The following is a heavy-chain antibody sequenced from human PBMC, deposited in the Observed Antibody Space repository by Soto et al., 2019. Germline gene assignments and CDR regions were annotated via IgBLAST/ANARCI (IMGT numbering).Heavy chain of an antibody. Sequence: SETLSLTCTVSGGSISSSSYYWGWIRQPPGKGLEWIGSIYYSGSTYYNPSLKSRVTISVDTSKNQFSLKLSSVTAADTAVYYCARLSWVGRTVDYWGQGTLVTVSS. V-gene: IGHV4-39*01. CDR3: ARLSWVGRTVDY. CDR2: IYYSGST. J-gene: IGHJ4*02. D-gene: IGHD1-1*01. CDR1: GGSISSSSYY.